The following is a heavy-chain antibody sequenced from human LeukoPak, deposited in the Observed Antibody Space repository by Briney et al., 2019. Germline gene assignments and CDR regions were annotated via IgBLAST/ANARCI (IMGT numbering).Heavy chain of an antibody. CDR1: GGSFSGYY. D-gene: IGHD1-26*01. CDR2: INHSGST. V-gene: IGHV4-34*01. J-gene: IGHJ5*02. Sequence: SETLSLTCAVYGGSFSGYYWSWIRQPPGKGLEWIGEINHSGSTNYNPSLKSRVTISVDTSKNQFSLKLSSVTAADTAVYYCARVVDNWFDPWGQGTLVTVSS. CDR3: ARVVDNWFDP.